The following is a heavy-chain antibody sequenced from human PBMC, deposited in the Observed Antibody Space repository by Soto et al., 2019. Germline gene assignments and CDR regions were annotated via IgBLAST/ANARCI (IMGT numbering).Heavy chain of an antibody. Sequence: GGSLRLSCATSGFTFSSYAMSWVRQAPGKGLEWVSFIGGNGGNAYYADSVKGRFTISRDNSKNTLYLQMNSLRAEDTALYFCAKPSGLAVAGSAFDYRGQGSLVTVSS. CDR3: AKPSGLAVAGSAFDY. CDR2: IGGNGGNA. D-gene: IGHD6-13*01. V-gene: IGHV3-23*01. CDR1: GFTFSSYA. J-gene: IGHJ4*02.